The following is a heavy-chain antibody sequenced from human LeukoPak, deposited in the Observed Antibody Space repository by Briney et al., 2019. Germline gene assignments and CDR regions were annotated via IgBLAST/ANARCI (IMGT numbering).Heavy chain of an antibody. CDR2: ISGSGGGT. V-gene: IGHV3-23*01. J-gene: IGHJ6*04. CDR3: AKDLVPYYYYGMDV. Sequence: GGSLRLSCAASGFTFSSYAMSWVRQAPGKGLEWVSAISGSGGGTYYADSVKGRFTISRDNSKNTLYLQMNSLRAEDTAVYYCAKDLVPYYYYGMDVWGKGTTVTVSS. CDR1: GFTFSSYA.